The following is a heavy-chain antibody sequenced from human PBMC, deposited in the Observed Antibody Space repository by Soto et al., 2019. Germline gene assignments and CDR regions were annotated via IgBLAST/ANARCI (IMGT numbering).Heavy chain of an antibody. D-gene: IGHD2-15*01. V-gene: IGHV4-34*01. CDR2: INPSGST. Sequence: QVQLQQWGAGLLKPSETLSLTCAVYCGSFSGYYWSWIRQPPGKGLEWIGEINPSGSTNYNPSLKSRVTISVDTYKNQFSLKLSSVTAADTAVYYCAREFSIVVVVAARRVWFDPWGQGTLVTVSS. CDR3: AREFSIVVVVAARRVWFDP. J-gene: IGHJ5*02. CDR1: CGSFSGYY.